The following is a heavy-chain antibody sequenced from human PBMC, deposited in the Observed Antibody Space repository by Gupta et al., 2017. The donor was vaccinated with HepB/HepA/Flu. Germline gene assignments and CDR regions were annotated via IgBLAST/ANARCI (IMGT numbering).Heavy chain of an antibody. CDR3: TTEEYYDFWRDTSTLNDY. J-gene: IGHJ4*02. CDR2: IKSKTDGGTT. CDR1: GFTFSNAW. Sequence: EVQLVESGGGLVKPGGSLRLSCAASGFTFSNAWLSWVRQAPGKGLEWVGRIKSKTDGGTTDYAAPVKGRFTISRDDSKNTLYLQMNSLKTEDTAVYYCTTEEYYDFWRDTSTLNDYWGQGTLVTVSS. D-gene: IGHD3-3*01. V-gene: IGHV3-15*01.